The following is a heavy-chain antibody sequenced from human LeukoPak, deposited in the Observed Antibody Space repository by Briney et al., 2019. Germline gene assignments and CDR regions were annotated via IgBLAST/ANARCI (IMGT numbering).Heavy chain of an antibody. J-gene: IGHJ6*02. D-gene: IGHD3-3*01. CDR1: GFTFSSYG. V-gene: IGHV3-30*18. Sequence: GGSLRLSCAASGFTFSSYGMNWVRQAPGKGLEWVAVISYDGSNKYYADSVKGRFTISRDNSKNTLYLQMNSLRAEDTAVYYCAKHDYYYYGMDVWGQGTTVTVSS. CDR2: ISYDGSNK. CDR3: AKHDYYYYGMDV.